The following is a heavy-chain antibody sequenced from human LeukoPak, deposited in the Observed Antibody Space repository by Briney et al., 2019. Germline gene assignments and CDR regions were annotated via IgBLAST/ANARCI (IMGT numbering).Heavy chain of an antibody. CDR3: ARRNYYDTSGFYWYFDF. CDR2: VYHSGST. V-gene: IGHV4-4*02. J-gene: IGHJ2*01. D-gene: IGHD3-22*01. CDR1: GDSISSINW. Sequence: SETLSLTCAVSGDSISSINWWSWVRRPPGKGLEWIGEVYHSGSTNCNPSLKSRVTISVDKSRNQFSLKLSSVTAADTAVYYCARRNYYDTSGFYWYFDFRSRGTLVTVSS.